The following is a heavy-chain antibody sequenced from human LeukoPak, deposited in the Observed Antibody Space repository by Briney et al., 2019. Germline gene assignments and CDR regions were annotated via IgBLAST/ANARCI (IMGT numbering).Heavy chain of an antibody. CDR3: ARLSRRVSGYSYGLYYYYMDV. CDR1: GGPISSYY. D-gene: IGHD5-18*01. CDR2: IYYSGIT. J-gene: IGHJ6*03. Sequence: SETLSLTCTVSGGPISSYYWTWIRQPPGKGLEWIGYIYYSGITNYNPSLKSRVTISVDTSKNQFSLKLSSVTAADTAVYYCARLSRRVSGYSYGLYYYYMDVWGKGTTVTISS. V-gene: IGHV4-59*12.